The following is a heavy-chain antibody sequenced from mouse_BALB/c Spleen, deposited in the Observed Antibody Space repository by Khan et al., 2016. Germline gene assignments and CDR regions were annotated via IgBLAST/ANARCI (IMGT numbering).Heavy chain of an antibody. CDR2: IYPGNTDD. Sequence: VQLQQSGTVLARPGASVKMSCKASGYTFSNYWMHWMKQRPGQGLEWIGVIYPGNTDDTYNQKFKGKAELTAVASTSTAYMELSSLTNEDSAVSYCTRVDTTGCAWFAYWGQGTLVTVSA. CDR1: GYTFSNYW. D-gene: IGHD3-2*01. V-gene: IGHV1-5*01. CDR3: TRVDTTGCAWFAY. J-gene: IGHJ3*01.